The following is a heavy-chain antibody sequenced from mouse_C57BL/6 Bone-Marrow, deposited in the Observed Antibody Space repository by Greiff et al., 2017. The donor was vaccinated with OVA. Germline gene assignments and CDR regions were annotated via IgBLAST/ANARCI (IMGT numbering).Heavy chain of an antibody. CDR1: GFTFSDYG. CDR3: ARSLKNYYGSSYDAMDD. D-gene: IGHD1-1*01. J-gene: IGHJ4*01. CDR2: ISSGSSTI. V-gene: IGHV5-17*01. Sequence: EVKLMESGGGLVKPGGSLKLSCAASGFTFSDYGMHWVRQAPEKGLEWVAYISSGSSTIYYADTVKGRFTISRDNAKNTLFLQMTSLRSEDTAMYYCARSLKNYYGSSYDAMDDWGQGTSVTVSS.